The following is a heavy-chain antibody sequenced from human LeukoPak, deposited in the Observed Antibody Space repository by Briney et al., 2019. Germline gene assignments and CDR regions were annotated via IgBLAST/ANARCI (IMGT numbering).Heavy chain of an antibody. J-gene: IGHJ5*02. D-gene: IGHD4-17*01. V-gene: IGHV1-18*01. Sequence: GGSVRVSCKASGYTFSDYSITWVRQAPGQGLEWMGWICPYNADTNYAQTLQGRVTITTDKSTRTPYMEMSNPRSDDTAVYYWARVTMVTRAPWSWGPKKIGQEVNWFDPWGQGTLVTVS. CDR2: ICPYNADT. CDR1: GYTFSDYS. CDR3: ARVTMVTRAPWSWGPKKIGQEVNWFDP.